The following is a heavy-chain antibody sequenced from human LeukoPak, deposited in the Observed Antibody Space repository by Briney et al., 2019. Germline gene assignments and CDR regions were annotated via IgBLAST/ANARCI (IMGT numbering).Heavy chain of an antibody. J-gene: IGHJ4*02. CDR2: ISGSGGST. CDR1: GFTFSSYG. CDR3: AKGYYYDSSGYTWGVDY. V-gene: IGHV3-23*01. Sequence: GGSLRLSCAASGFTFSSYGMSWVRQAPGKGLEWVSAISGSGGSTYYADSVKGRLTISRDNSKNTLYLQMNSLRAEDTAVYYCAKGYYYDSSGYTWGVDYWGQGTLVTVSS. D-gene: IGHD3-22*01.